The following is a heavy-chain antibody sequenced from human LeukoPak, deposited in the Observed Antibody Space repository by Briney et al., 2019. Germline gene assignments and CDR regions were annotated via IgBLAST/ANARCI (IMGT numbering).Heavy chain of an antibody. CDR1: GFTFSNYG. V-gene: IGHV3-33*06. CDR3: ANGFDY. CDR2: IWHDGSNK. Sequence: PGGSLILSCAASGFTFSNYGMHWVRQAPGRGLEWVAVIWHDGSNKYYADSVKGRFTISRDNSKNTLYLQMNSLRVEDTAMYYCANGFDYWGQGTLVTVSS. J-gene: IGHJ4*02.